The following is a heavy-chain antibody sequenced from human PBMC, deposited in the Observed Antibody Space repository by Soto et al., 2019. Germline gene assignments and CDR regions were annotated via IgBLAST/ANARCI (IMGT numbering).Heavy chain of an antibody. D-gene: IGHD2-8*01. CDR3: ARIDCTNGVCYNDY. Sequence: GGSLRLSCAASGFTVSSNYMSWVRQAPGKGLEWVSVIYSGDSTYYADSVKGRFTISRDNSKNTLYLQMNSLRAEDTAVYYCARIDCTNGVCYNDYWGQGTLVTVSS. CDR2: IYSGDST. J-gene: IGHJ4*02. CDR1: GFTVSSNY. V-gene: IGHV3-66*01.